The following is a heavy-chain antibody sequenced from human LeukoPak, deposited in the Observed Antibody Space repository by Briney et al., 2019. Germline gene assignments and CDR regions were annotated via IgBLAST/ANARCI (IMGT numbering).Heavy chain of an antibody. D-gene: IGHD1-1*01. Sequence: PGGSLRLSCTASSLSFTNAWMHWVCQAPGKGLEWVGFIRSKAYGETADYAASVKGRFTISRDDSKAIAYLQMNSLKTEDTAVYHCTRDRGAYNLYDYWGQGTLVTVSS. CDR2: IRSKAYGETA. V-gene: IGHV3-49*04. J-gene: IGHJ4*02. CDR1: SLSFTNAW. CDR3: TRDRGAYNLYDY.